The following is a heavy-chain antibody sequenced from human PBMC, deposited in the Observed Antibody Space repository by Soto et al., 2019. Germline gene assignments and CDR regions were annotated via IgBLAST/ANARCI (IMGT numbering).Heavy chain of an antibody. CDR3: AREGSGDPYYYYYMDV. CDR2: MNPNSGNT. CDR1: GYTFTSYD. J-gene: IGHJ6*03. Sequence: ASVKVSCKASGYTFTSYDINWVRQATGQELEWMGWMNPNSGNTGYAQKFQGRVTMTRNTSISTAYMELSSLRSEDTAVYYCAREGSGDPYYYYYMDVWGKGTTVTVSS. D-gene: IGHD2-15*01. V-gene: IGHV1-8*01.